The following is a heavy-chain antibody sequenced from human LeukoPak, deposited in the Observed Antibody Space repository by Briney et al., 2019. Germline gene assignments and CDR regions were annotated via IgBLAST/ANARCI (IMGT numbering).Heavy chain of an antibody. J-gene: IGHJ4*02. V-gene: IGHV4-4*07. D-gene: IGHD5-12*01. Sequence: SETLSLTCTVSGGSISSYYWSWIRQPAGKGLEWIGRIYTSGSTNYNPSLKSRVTMSVDTSKNQFSLKLGSVTAADTAVYYCASHIVATTYFDYWGQGTLVTVSS. CDR2: IYTSGST. CDR1: GGSISSYY. CDR3: ASHIVATTYFDY.